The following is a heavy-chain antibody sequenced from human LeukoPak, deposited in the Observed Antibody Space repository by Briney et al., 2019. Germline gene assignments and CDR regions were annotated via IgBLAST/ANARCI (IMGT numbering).Heavy chain of an antibody. CDR2: IYYSGST. Sequence: SETLSLTCTVSGGSISSYYWSWIRQPPGKGLEWIAYIYYSGSTNYNPSLKSRVTISVDTSKNQFSLKLSSVTAADTAVYYCARHRAGYHLDWWGQGTLVTVSS. CDR1: GGSISSYY. CDR3: ARHRAGYHLDW. V-gene: IGHV4-59*08. J-gene: IGHJ4*02. D-gene: IGHD3-9*01.